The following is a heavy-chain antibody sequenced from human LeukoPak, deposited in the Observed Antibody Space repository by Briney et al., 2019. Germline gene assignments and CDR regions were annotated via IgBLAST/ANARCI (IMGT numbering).Heavy chain of an antibody. D-gene: IGHD4-11*01. CDR2: MNPNSGNT. CDR3: ARGSALSDYSSPGVDY. V-gene: IGHV1-8*01. J-gene: IGHJ4*02. CDR1: AYTFTSYD. Sequence: ASVKVSCKAAAYTFTSYDINWLRHATPQGLEGMVWMNPNSGNTRYADKFQGRGTMTRNTSISTAYMELSSLTSEDTAVYYCARGSALSDYSSPGVDYWGQGTLVTVSS.